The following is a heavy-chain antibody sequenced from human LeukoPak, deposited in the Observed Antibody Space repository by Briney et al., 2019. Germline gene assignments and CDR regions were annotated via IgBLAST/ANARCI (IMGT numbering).Heavy chain of an antibody. CDR2: VNHSGST. CDR1: GGSFSDYY. CDR3: ARGLRRRSMIVVPRRAHWFDP. J-gene: IGHJ5*02. V-gene: IGHV4-34*01. D-gene: IGHD3-22*01. Sequence: SETLSLTCAVYGGSFSDYYWSWIRQPPGKGLEWIGEVNHSGSTNYNPSLKSRVTISVDTSKNQFSLKLSSVTAADTAVFYCARGLRRRSMIVVPRRAHWFDPWGQGTLVTVSS.